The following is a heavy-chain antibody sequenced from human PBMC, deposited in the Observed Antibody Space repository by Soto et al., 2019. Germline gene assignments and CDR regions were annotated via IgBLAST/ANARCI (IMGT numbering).Heavy chain of an antibody. Sequence: PSETLSLTCTVSGGSISSSFYYWGWIRQPPGKGLEWIGSIYYSGSTYYNPSLKSRVTISVDTSKNQFSLKLSSVTAADTAVYYCARQGMTTVHYWGQGTLVTVSS. D-gene: IGHD4-17*01. J-gene: IGHJ4*02. CDR2: IYYSGST. CDR3: ARQGMTTVHY. CDR1: GGSISSSFYY. V-gene: IGHV4-39*01.